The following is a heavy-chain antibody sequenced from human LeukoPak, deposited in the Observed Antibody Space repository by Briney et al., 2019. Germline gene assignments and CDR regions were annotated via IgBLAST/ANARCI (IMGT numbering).Heavy chain of an antibody. CDR3: ARGRYSGSYLLDY. D-gene: IGHD1-26*01. CDR2: ISSSSTYK. J-gene: IGHJ4*02. Sequence: PGGSLRLSCAASGFTFSSYSMSWVRQGPGKGREWVSSISSSSTYKYYAGSVKGRFTISRDNAKNSLYLQMNSLRAEDTALYYCARGRYSGSYLLDYWGQGTLVTVSS. CDR1: GFTFSSYS. V-gene: IGHV3-21*01.